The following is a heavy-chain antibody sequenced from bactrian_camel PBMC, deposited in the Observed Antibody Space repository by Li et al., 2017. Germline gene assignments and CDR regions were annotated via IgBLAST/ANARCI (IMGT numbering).Heavy chain of an antibody. V-gene: IGHV3S53*01. CDR3: AATRPWDYGLGCVSPWNY. D-gene: IGHD5*01. CDR2: IEVGGSQT. CDR1: GYIFSNCK. J-gene: IGHJ4*01. Sequence: QVQLVESGGGSVQAGGSLKLSCAVSGYIFSNCKMGWYRQAPGKERVGVAAIEVGGSQTYYADSVKGRFTISQGNDKNTVYLQMNNLKPEDTAMYYCAATRPWDYGLGCVSPWNYWGQGTQVTVS.